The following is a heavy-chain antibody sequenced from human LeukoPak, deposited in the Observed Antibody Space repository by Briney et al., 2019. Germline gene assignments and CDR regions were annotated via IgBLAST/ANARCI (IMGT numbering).Heavy chain of an antibody. Sequence: SVKVSCKASGYTFTGYYMHWVRQAPGQGLEWMGRIIPILGIANYAQKFQGRVTITADKSTSTAYMELSSLRSEDTAVYYCASHCSGGRFPNLDYWGQGTLVTVSS. D-gene: IGHD2-15*01. V-gene: IGHV1-69*02. J-gene: IGHJ4*02. CDR2: IIPILGIA. CDR1: GYTFTGYY. CDR3: ASHCSGGRFPNLDY.